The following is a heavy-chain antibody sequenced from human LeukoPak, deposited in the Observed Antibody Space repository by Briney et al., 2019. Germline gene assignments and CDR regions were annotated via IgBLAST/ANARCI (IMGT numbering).Heavy chain of an antibody. D-gene: IGHD5-18*01. J-gene: IGHJ4*02. V-gene: IGHV3-21*01. CDR3: ARDVSSYGFGGPPDY. CDR1: GFTFSSYS. CDR2: ISTSSSYI. Sequence: GGSLRLSCAASGFTFSSYSMNWVRQAPGKGLEWVSFISTSSSYIYYADSVKGRFTISRDDARNSLYLHMNSLRAEDTAVYYCARDVSSYGFGGPPDYWGQGTLVTVSS.